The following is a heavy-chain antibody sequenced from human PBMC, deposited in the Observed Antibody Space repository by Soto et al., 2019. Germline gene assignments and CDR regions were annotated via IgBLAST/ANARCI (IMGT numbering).Heavy chain of an antibody. V-gene: IGHV1-24*01. D-gene: IGHD2-2*01. J-gene: IGHJ2*01. Sequence: ASVKVSCKVSGYTLTELSMHWVRQAPGKGLEWLGGFDPEDGETIYAQKFQGRVTMTEDTSTDTAYMELSSLRSEDTAVYYCARVGSAVPAATPNTQWYFDLWGRGTLVTVSS. CDR2: FDPEDGET. CDR3: ARVGSAVPAATPNTQWYFDL. CDR1: GYTLTELS.